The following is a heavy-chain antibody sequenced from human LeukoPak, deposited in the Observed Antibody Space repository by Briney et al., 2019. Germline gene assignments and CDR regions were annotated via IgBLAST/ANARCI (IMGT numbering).Heavy chain of an antibody. CDR3: ARHVRAVAGPPAGQIDY. D-gene: IGHD6-19*01. CDR2: IHYSGST. V-gene: IGHV4-39*01. CDR1: GGSISSSSYY. Sequence: SETLSLTCTVSGGSISSSSYYWGWIRQPPGKGLEWIGSIHYSGSTYYNPSLKSRVTISVDTSKNQFSLKLSSVTAADTAVYYCARHVRAVAGPPAGQIDYWGQGTLVTVSS. J-gene: IGHJ4*02.